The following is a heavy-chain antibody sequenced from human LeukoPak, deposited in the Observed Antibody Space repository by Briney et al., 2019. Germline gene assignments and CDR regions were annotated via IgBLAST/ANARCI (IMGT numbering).Heavy chain of an antibody. CDR3: AGGPGGVVVPAAPYYYYYYMDV. J-gene: IGHJ6*03. D-gene: IGHD2-2*01. CDR1: GYTFTGYY. CDR2: INPNSGGT. V-gene: IGHV1-2*02. Sequence: ASVKVSCKASGYTFTGYYMHWVRQAPGQGLEWMGWINPNSGGTNYAQKFQGRVTMTRDTSISTAYVELSRLRSDDTAVYYCAGGPGGVVVPAAPYYYYYYMDVWGKGTTVTVSS.